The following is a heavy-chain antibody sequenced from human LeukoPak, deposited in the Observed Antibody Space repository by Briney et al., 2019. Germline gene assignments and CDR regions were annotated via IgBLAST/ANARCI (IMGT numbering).Heavy chain of an antibody. CDR1: GFTFSSYW. CDR2: IKRDGSEK. D-gene: IGHD5-12*01. J-gene: IGHJ4*02. Sequence: GGSLRLSCAASGFTFSSYWMNWVRQAPGKGLEWVANIKRDGSEKDYVDSVKGRFTISRDNAKNSLYLQMSGLRAEDTAVYYCSRGGGYDSCDYWGQGTQVTVSP. CDR3: SRGGGYDSCDY. V-gene: IGHV3-7*01.